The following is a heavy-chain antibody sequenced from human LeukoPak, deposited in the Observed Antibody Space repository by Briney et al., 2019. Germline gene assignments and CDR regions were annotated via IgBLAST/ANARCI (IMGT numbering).Heavy chain of an antibody. D-gene: IGHD3-9*01. V-gene: IGHV1-2*02. Sequence: GASVKVSCKASGYTFTGYYMHWLRQAPGQGLEWMGWINPNSGGTNYAQKFQGRVTMTWDTSISTAYMEVSRLRSDDTAVYHCARSDIFTGSQHLDYWGQGTLVTVSS. CDR2: INPNSGGT. J-gene: IGHJ4*02. CDR3: ARSDIFTGSQHLDY. CDR1: GYTFTGYY.